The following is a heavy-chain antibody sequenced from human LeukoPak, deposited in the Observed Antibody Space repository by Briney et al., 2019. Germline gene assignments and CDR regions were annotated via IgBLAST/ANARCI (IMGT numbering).Heavy chain of an antibody. D-gene: IGHD3-3*01. CDR2: INPNSGGT. CDR3: ARDGFYDFWSGYSGFDY. J-gene: IGHJ4*02. Sequence: GASVKVSCKASGYTFTSYGISWVRQAPGQGLAWMGWINPNSGGTNYAQKFQGRVTMTRDTSISTAYMELSRLRSDDTAVYYCARDGFYDFWSGYSGFDYWGQGTLVTVSS. V-gene: IGHV1-2*02. CDR1: GYTFTSYG.